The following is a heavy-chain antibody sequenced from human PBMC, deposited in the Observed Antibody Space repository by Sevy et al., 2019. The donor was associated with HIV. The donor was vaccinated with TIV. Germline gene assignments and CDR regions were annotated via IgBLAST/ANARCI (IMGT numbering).Heavy chain of an antibody. CDR2: IKSKTDGGTT. D-gene: IGHD3-10*01. CDR3: TTDGYGSGEEWFDP. Sequence: GGSLRLSCAASGFTFSNAWMSWVRQAPGKGLEWVGRIKSKTDGGTTDYAAPVKGRFTISRDDSKNTLYLQMNSLKAEDTAVYYCTTDGYGSGEEWFDPWGQGTLVTVSS. CDR1: GFTFSNAW. J-gene: IGHJ5*02. V-gene: IGHV3-15*01.